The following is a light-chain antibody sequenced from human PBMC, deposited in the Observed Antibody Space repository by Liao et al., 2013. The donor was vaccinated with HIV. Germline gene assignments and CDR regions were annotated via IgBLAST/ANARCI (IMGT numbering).Light chain of an antibody. CDR3: QVWDSSSDHPHVV. Sequence: SYGLTQPPSVSVSPGQTASITCSGDKLGDKYGCWYQQKPGQAPVLVIDYDSDRPSGIPERFSGSNSGNTATLTISRVEAGDEADYYCQVWDSSSDHPHVVFGGGTKLTVL. CDR1: KLGDKY. J-gene: IGLJ2*01. V-gene: IGLV3-1*01. CDR2: YDS.